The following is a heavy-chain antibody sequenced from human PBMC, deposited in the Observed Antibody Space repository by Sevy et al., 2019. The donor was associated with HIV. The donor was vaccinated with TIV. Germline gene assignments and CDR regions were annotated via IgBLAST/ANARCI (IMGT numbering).Heavy chain of an antibody. CDR1: GFTFSSYW. CDR3: ARVDFWSGYYWYYGMDV. J-gene: IGHJ6*02. D-gene: IGHD3-3*01. Sequence: GGSLRLSCAVSGFTFSSYWMSWVRQAPGKGLEWVANIKQDGSEKYYVDSVKGRFTISRDNAKNSLYLQMNSLRAEDTAVYYCARVDFWSGYYWYYGMDVWGQGTTVTVSS. CDR2: IKQDGSEK. V-gene: IGHV3-7*01.